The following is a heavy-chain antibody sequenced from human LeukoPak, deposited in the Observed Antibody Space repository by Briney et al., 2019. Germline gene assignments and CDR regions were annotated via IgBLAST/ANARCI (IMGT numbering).Heavy chain of an antibody. D-gene: IGHD3-10*01. CDR3: AKEVRESAWFYFDY. CDR2: IYSGGST. J-gene: IGHJ4*02. V-gene: IGHV3-53*01. Sequence: GGSLRLSCAASGFTVSSSYMSWVRQAPGKGLDWVSVIYSGGSTKYADSVKGRFTISRDNAKNTLYLQMNSLSAEDTAVYYCAKEVRESAWFYFDYWGQGTLVTVSS. CDR1: GFTVSSSY.